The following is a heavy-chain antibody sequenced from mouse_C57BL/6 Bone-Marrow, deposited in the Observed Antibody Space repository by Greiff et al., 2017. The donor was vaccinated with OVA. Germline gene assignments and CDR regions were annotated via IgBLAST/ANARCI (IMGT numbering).Heavy chain of an antibody. J-gene: IGHJ4*01. CDR1: GFTFSDYG. CDR2: ISNLAYSI. V-gene: IGHV5-15*04. Sequence: EVKLEESGGGLVQPGGSLKLSCAASGFTFSDYGMAWVRQAPRKGPEWVAFISNLAYSIYYADTVTGRFTISRENAKNTLYLEMSSLRSEDTAMYYCARKGASYYAMDYWGQGTSVTVSS. CDR3: ARKGASYYAMDY. D-gene: IGHD3-1*01.